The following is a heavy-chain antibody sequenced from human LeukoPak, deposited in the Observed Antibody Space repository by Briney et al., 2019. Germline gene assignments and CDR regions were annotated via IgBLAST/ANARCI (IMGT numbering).Heavy chain of an antibody. J-gene: IGHJ3*01. V-gene: IGHV4-34*01. Sequence: SETLSLTCDVYGGSFRGYYWSWIRQPPGKGLEWIGEINRSGSTKYNPSLKSRVTISIDTSKNQFSLKLSSVTAADTAVYFCASGGATYYDLLTDYYNVESDAFDLWGQGTMVTVSS. CDR3: ASGGATYYDLLTDYYNVESDAFDL. CDR2: INRSGST. D-gene: IGHD3-9*01. CDR1: GGSFRGYY.